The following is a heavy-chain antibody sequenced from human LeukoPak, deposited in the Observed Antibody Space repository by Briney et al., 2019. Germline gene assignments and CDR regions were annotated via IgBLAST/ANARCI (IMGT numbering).Heavy chain of an antibody. V-gene: IGHV1-3*01. CDR1: GYTFTSYA. D-gene: IGHD3-10*01. CDR2: INAGNGNT. CDR3: ARDRYGSGSYYYYYYGMDV. J-gene: IGHJ6*02. Sequence: ASVKVSCKASGYTFTSYAMHWVRQAPGQRLEWMGWINAGNGNTKYSQKFQGRVTITRVTSASTAYMELSSLRSEDTAVYYCARDRYGSGSYYYYYYGMDVWGQGTTVTVSS.